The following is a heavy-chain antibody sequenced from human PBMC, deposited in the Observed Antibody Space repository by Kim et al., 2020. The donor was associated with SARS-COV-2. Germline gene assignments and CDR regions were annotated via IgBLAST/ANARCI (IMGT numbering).Heavy chain of an antibody. D-gene: IGHD3-9*01. J-gene: IGHJ5*02. CDR2: INTNTGNP. V-gene: IGHV7-4-1*02. CDR3: ASYDILTGYPNWFDP. Sequence: ASVKVSCKASGYTFTSYAMNWVQQAPGQGLEWMGWINTNTGNPTYAQGFTGRFVFSLDTSVSTAYLQISSLKAEDTAVYYCASYDILTGYPNWFDPWGQGTLVTVSS. CDR1: GYTFTSYA.